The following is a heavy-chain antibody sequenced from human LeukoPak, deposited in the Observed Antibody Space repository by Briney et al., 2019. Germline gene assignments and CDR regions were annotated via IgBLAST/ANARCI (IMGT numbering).Heavy chain of an antibody. CDR2: INPNSGGT. CDR3: ARENSSGYYLD. V-gene: IGHV1-2*02. D-gene: IGHD3-22*01. J-gene: IGHJ4*02. CDR1: GYTFTGYY. Sequence: ASVKVSCKASGYTFTGYYMHWVRQAPGQGLEWMGWINPNSGGTNYAQKFQGRVTMTRDTSISTAYMELRSLRSDDTAVYYCARENSSGYYLDWGQGTLVTVSS.